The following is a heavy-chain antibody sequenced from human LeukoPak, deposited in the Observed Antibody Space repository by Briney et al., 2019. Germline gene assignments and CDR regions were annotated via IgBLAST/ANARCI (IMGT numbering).Heavy chain of an antibody. CDR2: IKQDGSEK. CDR3: ARHYGDSKYYYYYYGMDV. CDR1: GFTFSSYW. D-gene: IGHD4-17*01. V-gene: IGHV3-7*01. Sequence: YPGGSLRLSCAASGFTFSSYWMSWVRQAPGKGLEWVANIKQDGSEKYYVDSVKGRFTISRDNAKNSLYLQMNSLRAEETAVYYCARHYGDSKYYYYYYGMDVWGQGTTVTVSS. J-gene: IGHJ6*02.